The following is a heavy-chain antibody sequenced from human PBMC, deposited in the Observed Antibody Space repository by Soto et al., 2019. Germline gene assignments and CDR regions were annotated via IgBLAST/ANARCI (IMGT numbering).Heavy chain of an antibody. CDR1: GGSVSSGSYY. CDR2: IYYSGST. V-gene: IGHV4-61*01. D-gene: IGHD1-26*01. CDR3: AREVGAPLYNWFDP. J-gene: IGHJ5*02. Sequence: SETLSLTCTVSGGSVSSGSYYWSWIRQPPGKGLEWIGYIYYSGSTNYNPSLKSRVTISVDTSKNQFSLKLSSVTAADTAVYYCAREVGAPLYNWFDPWGQGTLVTVSS.